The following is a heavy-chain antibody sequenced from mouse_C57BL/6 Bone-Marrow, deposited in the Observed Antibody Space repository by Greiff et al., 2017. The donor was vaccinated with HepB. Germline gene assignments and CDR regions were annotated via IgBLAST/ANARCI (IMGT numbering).Heavy chain of an antibody. Sequence: EVHLVESGGGLVQPGESLKLSFESNETESPSLDMFWFRKIPEKRLELVAAINSDGGSTYYPDTMERRFIISRDNTKKTLYLQMSSLRSEDTALYYCARPKSYYYYAMDYWGQGTSVTVSS. CDR2: INSDGGST. D-gene: IGHD1-1*01. CDR3: ARPKSYYYYAMDY. CDR1: ETESPSLD. V-gene: IGHV5-2*01. J-gene: IGHJ4*01.